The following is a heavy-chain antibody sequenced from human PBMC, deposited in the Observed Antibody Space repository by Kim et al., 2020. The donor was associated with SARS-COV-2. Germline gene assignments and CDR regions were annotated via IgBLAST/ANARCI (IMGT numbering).Heavy chain of an antibody. V-gene: IGHV3-74*01. CDR3: ARGAQKVGETTLGATTLDR. J-gene: IGHJ5*02. CDR2: IKNYENSI. D-gene: IGHD1-26*01. Sequence: GGSLRLSCVAYGFTFSYYWMHWVRQTPGKGLEYVSRIKNYENSIYYADSVRGRFTISRDNVENTLFLQMNRLTVDDTGVYFCARGAQKVGETTLGATTLDRRGPETLVTAS. CDR1: GFTFSYYW.